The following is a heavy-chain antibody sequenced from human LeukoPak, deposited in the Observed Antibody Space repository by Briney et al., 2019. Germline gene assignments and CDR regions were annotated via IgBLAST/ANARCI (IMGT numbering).Heavy chain of an antibody. V-gene: IGHV4-59*08. CDR2: IYYSGST. Sequence: AETLSLTCTVSGGSISSYYLSWIRQPPGKGLEWIGNIYYSGSTNYNPSLKNRVIISVDTSKNQFSLKLSSVTAADTAVYYCERHGGGYDFFDYWGQGTLVTVS. CDR1: GGSISSYY. CDR3: ERHGGGYDFFDY. J-gene: IGHJ4*02. D-gene: IGHD5-12*01.